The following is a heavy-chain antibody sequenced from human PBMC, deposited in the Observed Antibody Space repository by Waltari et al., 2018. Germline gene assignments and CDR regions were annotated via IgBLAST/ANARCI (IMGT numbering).Heavy chain of an antibody. D-gene: IGHD2-15*01. J-gene: IGHJ6*03. Sequence: QVQLVQSGAEVKKPGSSVKVSCKASGGTFSSYAISWVRQAPGQGLEWMGGIIPIFGTANYAQKFQGRVTITADKSTSTAYMELSSLRSEDTAVYYCARAPVVAATQDYYYMDVWGKGTTVTVSS. CDR2: IIPIFGTA. CDR1: GGTFSSYA. CDR3: ARAPVVAATQDYYYMDV. V-gene: IGHV1-69*14.